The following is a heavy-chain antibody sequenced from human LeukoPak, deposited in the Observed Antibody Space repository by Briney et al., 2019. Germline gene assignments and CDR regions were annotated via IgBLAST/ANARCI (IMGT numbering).Heavy chain of an antibody. V-gene: IGHV3-30-3*01. CDR1: GFTFSSYA. CDR2: ISYDGSNK. J-gene: IGHJ4*02. CDR3: ARGQVVAATPPYGY. Sequence: RSLRLSCAASGFTFSSYAMHWVRQAPGKGLEWVAVISYDGSNKYYADSVKGRFTISRDNSKNTLYLQMSSLRAEDTAVYYCARGQVVAATPPYGYWGQGTLVTVSS. D-gene: IGHD2-15*01.